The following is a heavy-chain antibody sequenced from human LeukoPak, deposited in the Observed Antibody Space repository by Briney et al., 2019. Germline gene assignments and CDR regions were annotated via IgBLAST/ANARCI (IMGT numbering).Heavy chain of an antibody. J-gene: IGHJ5*02. Sequence: GGSLRLSCAASGFTFSSYGMHWVRQAPGKGLEWVAFIRYDGGNKYYADSVKGRFTISRDNSKNTLYLQMNSLRAEDTDVYYCAKDPYDFWSGYTWNWFDPWGQGTLVTVSS. CDR2: IRYDGGNK. CDR1: GFTFSSYG. CDR3: AKDPYDFWSGYTWNWFDP. D-gene: IGHD3-3*01. V-gene: IGHV3-30*02.